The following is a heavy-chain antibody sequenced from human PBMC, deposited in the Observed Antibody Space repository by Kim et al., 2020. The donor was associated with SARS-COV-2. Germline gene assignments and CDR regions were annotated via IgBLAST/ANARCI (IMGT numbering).Heavy chain of an antibody. CDR3: ARRDSYYWYFDL. CDR1: GYSFTKYW. V-gene: IGHV5-51*01. Sequence: GESLKISCKGSGYSFTKYWIGWVRQMPGKGLEWMGIIYPDDSDTTYSPSFLGQVTISADKSITTAYLQWSSLKASDTAMYYCARRDSYYWYFDLWGRGTLVTVSS. D-gene: IGHD2-21*01. J-gene: IGHJ2*01. CDR2: IYPDDSDT.